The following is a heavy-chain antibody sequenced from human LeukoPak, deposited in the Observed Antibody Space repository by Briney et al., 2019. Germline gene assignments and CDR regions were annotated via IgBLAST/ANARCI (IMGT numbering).Heavy chain of an antibody. D-gene: IGHD1-26*01. V-gene: IGHV1-24*01. J-gene: IGHJ3*02. CDR3: ATDGYGGSYPRDAFDI. Sequence: ASVKVSCKVSGYTLTELSMYWVRQAPGKGLEWMGGFDPEDGETIYAQKFQGRVTMTEDTSTDTAYMELSSLRSEDTAVYYCATDGYGGSYPRDAFDIWGQGTMVTVSS. CDR1: GYTLTELS. CDR2: FDPEDGET.